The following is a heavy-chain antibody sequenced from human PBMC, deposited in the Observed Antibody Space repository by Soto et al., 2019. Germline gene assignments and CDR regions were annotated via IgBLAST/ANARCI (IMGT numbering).Heavy chain of an antibody. CDR2: IYYSGST. D-gene: IGHD4-17*01. V-gene: IGHV4-30-4*01. CDR1: GGSISSGDYY. Sequence: SETLSLTCTVSGGSISSGDYYWSWIRQPPGKGLEWIGYIYYSGSTYYNPSLKSRVTISVDTSKNQFSLKLSSVTAADTAVYYCARALKGIYGENWFDPWGQGTLVTVSS. CDR3: ARALKGIYGENWFDP. J-gene: IGHJ5*02.